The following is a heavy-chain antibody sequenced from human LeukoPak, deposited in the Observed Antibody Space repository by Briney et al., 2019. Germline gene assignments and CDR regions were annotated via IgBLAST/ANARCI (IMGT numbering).Heavy chain of an antibody. V-gene: IGHV3-53*01. D-gene: IGHD6-19*01. CDR3: ARDDVAVAGTDY. CDR1: GFTVSSNY. CDR2: IYSGGST. Sequence: GGSLRLSCAASGFTVSSNYMTWVRQAPGKGLEWVSVIYSGGSTYYADSVKGRFTISRDNSKNTLYLQMDSLRAEDTAVYYCARDDVAVAGTDYWGQGTLVTVSS. J-gene: IGHJ4*02.